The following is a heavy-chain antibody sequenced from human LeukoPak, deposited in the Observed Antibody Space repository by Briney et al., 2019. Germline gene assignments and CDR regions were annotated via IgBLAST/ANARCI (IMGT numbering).Heavy chain of an antibody. V-gene: IGHV4-39*01. CDR3: ARGVVGATDPNWYFDL. Sequence: SETLSLTCTVSGGSISSSSYYWGWIRQPPGKGLEWIGSIYYSGSTYYNPSLKSRVPISVDTSKNQFSLKLSSVTAADTAVYYCARGVVGATDPNWYFDLWGRGTLVTVSS. D-gene: IGHD1-26*01. J-gene: IGHJ2*01. CDR2: IYYSGST. CDR1: GGSISSSSYY.